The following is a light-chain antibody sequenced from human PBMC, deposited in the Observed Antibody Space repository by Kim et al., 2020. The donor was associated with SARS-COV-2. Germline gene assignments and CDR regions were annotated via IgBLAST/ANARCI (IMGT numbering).Light chain of an antibody. J-gene: IGLJ2*01. CDR3: SSYAGSNNLL. V-gene: IGLV2-8*01. CDR1: SRDVSICDY. CDR2: EDS. Sequence: GQIGTIFCTGNSRDVSICDYVSWYQKHPGKAPELRIYEDSKRPSGVPDRFSGSKSDNTASLTVSGLQAEDEADYYCSSYAGSNNLLFGGGTKVTVL.